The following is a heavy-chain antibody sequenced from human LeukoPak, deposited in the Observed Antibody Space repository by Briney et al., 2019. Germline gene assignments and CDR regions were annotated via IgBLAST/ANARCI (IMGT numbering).Heavy chain of an antibody. CDR2: IIPIFGTA. CDR3: ASHGYNPRRYYYGMDV. D-gene: IGHD5-24*01. V-gene: IGHV1-69*13. Sequence: SVKVSCKASGGTFSSYAISWVRQAPGQGLEWMGGIIPIFGTANYAQKFQGRVTITADESTSTAYMELSSLRSEDTAVYYCASHGYNPRRYYYGMDVWGQGTTVTVSS. J-gene: IGHJ6*02. CDR1: GGTFSSYA.